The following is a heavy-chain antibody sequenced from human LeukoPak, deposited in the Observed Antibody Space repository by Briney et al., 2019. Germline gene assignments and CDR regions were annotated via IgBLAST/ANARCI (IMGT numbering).Heavy chain of an antibody. Sequence: PGGSLRLSCAASGFTFSSYAMSWVRQAPGKGLEWVSSISSSSSYIYYADSVKGRFTISRDNAKNSLYLQMNSLRAEDAAVYYCARDPPYSSGWFDYWGQGTLVTVSS. CDR3: ARDPPYSSGWFDY. J-gene: IGHJ4*02. CDR1: GFTFSSYA. CDR2: ISSSSSYI. D-gene: IGHD6-19*01. V-gene: IGHV3-21*01.